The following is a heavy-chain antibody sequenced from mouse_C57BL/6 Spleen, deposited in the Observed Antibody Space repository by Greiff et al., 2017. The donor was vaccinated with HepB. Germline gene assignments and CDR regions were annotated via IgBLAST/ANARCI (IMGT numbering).Heavy chain of an antibody. D-gene: IGHD2-2*01. CDR2: IYPGDGDT. CDR3: ARRGYDSYAMDY. Sequence: VQLQQSGPELVKPGASVKISCKASGYAFSSSWMNWVKQRPGKGLEWIGRIYPGDGDTNYNGKFKGKATLTADKSSSTAYMQLSSLTSEDSAVYFCARRGYDSYAMDYWGQGTSVTVSS. CDR1: GYAFSSSW. V-gene: IGHV1-82*01. J-gene: IGHJ4*01.